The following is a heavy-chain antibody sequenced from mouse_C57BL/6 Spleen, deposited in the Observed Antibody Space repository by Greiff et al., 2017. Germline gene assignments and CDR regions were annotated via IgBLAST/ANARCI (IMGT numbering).Heavy chain of an antibody. CDR1: GYAFSSYW. J-gene: IGHJ4*01. V-gene: IGHV1-80*01. CDR2: IYPGDGDT. Sequence: QVQLQQSGAELVKPGASVKISCKASGYAFSSYWMNWVKQRPGKGLEWIGQIYPGDGDTNYNGKFKGKATLTADKSSSTAYMQLSSLTSEDSAVYFCARCMDDYPPMDYWGQGTSVTVSS. D-gene: IGHD2-4*01. CDR3: ARCMDDYPPMDY.